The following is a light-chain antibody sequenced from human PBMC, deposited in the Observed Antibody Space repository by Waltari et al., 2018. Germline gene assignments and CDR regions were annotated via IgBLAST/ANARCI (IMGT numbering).Light chain of an antibody. CDR1: SSNIGAGYD. V-gene: IGLV1-40*01. CDR3: QSYDSSLSGAWV. J-gene: IGLJ3*02. CDR2: GNN. Sequence: QSVLTQPPSVSGAPGQRVTISCTGSSSNIGAGYDVHWFQQLPGTAPKLLIYGNNNRPSGFPDRFSGSKSGPSASLAISGLQAEDEADYHCQSYDSSLSGAWVFGGGTKLTVL.